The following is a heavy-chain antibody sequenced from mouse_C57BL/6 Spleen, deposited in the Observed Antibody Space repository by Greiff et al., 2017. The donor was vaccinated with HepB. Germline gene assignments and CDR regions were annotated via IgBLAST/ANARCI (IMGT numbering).Heavy chain of an antibody. CDR3: ASPGSSFYYFDY. D-gene: IGHD1-1*01. J-gene: IGHJ2*01. CDR1: GFTFSDYG. V-gene: IGHV5-17*01. CDR2: ISSGSSTI. Sequence: EVQGVESGGGLVKPGGSLKLSCAASGFTFSDYGMHWVRQAPEKGLEWVAYISSGSSTIYYADTVKGRFTISRDNAKNTLLLQMTSLRSEDTAMYYCASPGSSFYYFDYWGQGTTLTVSS.